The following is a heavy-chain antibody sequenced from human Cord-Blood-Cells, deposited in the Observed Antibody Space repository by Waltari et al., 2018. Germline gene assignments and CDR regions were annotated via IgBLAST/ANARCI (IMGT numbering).Heavy chain of an antibody. Sequence: QLQLQESGPGLVKPSETLSLTCPVSGGSFSSSSYYLGWLRQPPGKGLEWIGSIYYSGSTYYNPSLKSRVTISVDTSKNQFSLKLSSVTAADTAVYYCARVDSSGYYYFAFDIWGQGTMVTVSS. V-gene: IGHV4-39*01. CDR2: IYYSGST. CDR1: GGSFSSSSYY. D-gene: IGHD3-22*01. CDR3: ARVDSSGYYYFAFDI. J-gene: IGHJ3*02.